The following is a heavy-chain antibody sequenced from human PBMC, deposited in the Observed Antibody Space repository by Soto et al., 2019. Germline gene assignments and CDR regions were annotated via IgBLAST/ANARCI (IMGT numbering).Heavy chain of an antibody. Sequence: EVQLVESGGGLIQPGGSLRLSCAASGFTVSNNYMRWVRQAPGKGLEWVSLIYSGGNTHYADSVKGRFTISRDDSKNTLYLQMNSPRVEDTAVYYCAREPPGIAASGAGGWGQGTLVTGSS. D-gene: IGHD6-13*01. CDR2: IYSGGNT. CDR1: GFTVSNNY. CDR3: AREPPGIAASGAGG. J-gene: IGHJ4*02. V-gene: IGHV3-53*01.